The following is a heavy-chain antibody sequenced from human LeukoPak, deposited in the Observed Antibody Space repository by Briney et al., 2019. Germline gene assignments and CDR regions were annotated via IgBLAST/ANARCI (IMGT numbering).Heavy chain of an antibody. CDR3: AREKGATNSGMDV. Sequence: GGSLRLSCAASGFTFSDYYMSWIRQAPGKGLEWVSYISSSNSYTNYADSVKGRFTISRDNAKNSLYLQMNSLRAEDTAVYYCAREKGATNSGMDVWGQGTTVTVSS. CDR1: GFTFSDYY. J-gene: IGHJ6*02. D-gene: IGHD1-26*01. V-gene: IGHV3-11*05. CDR2: ISSSNSYT.